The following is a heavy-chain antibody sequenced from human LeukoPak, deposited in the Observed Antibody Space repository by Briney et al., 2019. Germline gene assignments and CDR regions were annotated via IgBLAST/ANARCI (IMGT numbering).Heavy chain of an antibody. CDR1: GGTFSSYA. CDR2: IIPMFGTA. D-gene: IGHD2-2*01. J-gene: IGHJ4*02. V-gene: IGHV1-69*13. CDR3: ARAESPSTYCSSTSCYYFDY. Sequence: SVKVSYKASGGTFSSYAISWVRQAPGQGLEWMVGIIPMFGTANYAQKFQGRVTITADESTSTAYMELSSLRSEDTAVYYCARAESPSTYCSSTSCYYFDYWGQGTLVTVSS.